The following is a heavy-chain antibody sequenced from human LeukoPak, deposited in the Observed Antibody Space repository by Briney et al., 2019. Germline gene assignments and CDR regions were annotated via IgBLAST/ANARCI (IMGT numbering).Heavy chain of an antibody. D-gene: IGHD1-26*01. J-gene: IGHJ4*02. CDR2: IRYDGGNK. CDR3: AKDTSGSYLYYFDY. V-gene: IGHV3-30*02. CDR1: GFTFSSYG. Sequence: GGSLRLSCAASGFTFSSYGMHWVRQAPGKGMEWVAFIRYDGGNKYYADSVKGRFTISRDNSKNTLYLQMNSLRAEDTAVYYCAKDTSGSYLYYFDYWGQGTLVTVSS.